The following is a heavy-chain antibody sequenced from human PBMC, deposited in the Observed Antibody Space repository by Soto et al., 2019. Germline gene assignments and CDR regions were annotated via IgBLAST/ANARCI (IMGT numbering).Heavy chain of an antibody. D-gene: IGHD2-2*01. CDR1: GFTFSSYA. CDR3: AKEVHCSSTSCYLSEY. J-gene: IGHJ4*02. Sequence: GGSLRLSCAASGFTFSSYAMSWVRQAPGKGLEWVSAISGSGGSTYYADSVKGRFTISRDNSKNTLYLQMNSLRAEDTAVYYCAKEVHCSSTSCYLSEYWGQGTLVTVSS. CDR2: ISGSGGST. V-gene: IGHV3-23*01.